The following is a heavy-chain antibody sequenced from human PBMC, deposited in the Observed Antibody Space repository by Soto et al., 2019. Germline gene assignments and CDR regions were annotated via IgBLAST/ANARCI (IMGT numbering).Heavy chain of an antibody. V-gene: IGHV3-21*01. J-gene: IGHJ4*02. CDR2: ISSRSSYI. D-gene: IGHD5-18*01. CDR3: ARVKETKSKSGYSYGPFDY. Sequence: PGGSLRLSCAASGFTFSIYSMNWVRQAPGEGLEWVSSISSRSSYIYYAASVKGRFTISRDNAKNSLYLQMNSLRAEDTAVYYCARVKETKSKSGYSYGPFDYWGQGTLVTVSS. CDR1: GFTFSIYS.